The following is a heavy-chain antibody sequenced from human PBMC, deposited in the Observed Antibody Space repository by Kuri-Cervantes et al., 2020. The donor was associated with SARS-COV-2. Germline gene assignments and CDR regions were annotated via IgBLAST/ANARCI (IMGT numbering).Heavy chain of an antibody. CDR3: VRSTYDFWSGSGGIALNDY. CDR2: IDWDDDK. CDR1: GFSPTTSGMC. D-gene: IGHD3-3*01. V-gene: IGHV2-70*11. Sequence: SGPTLVKPTQTLALTCTFSGFSPTTSGMCVAWIRQPPGKALEWLARIDWDDDKYYSTSLKTRLTISKDTSKNQVVLTMTNMDPVDTATYYCVRSTYDFWSGSGGIALNDYWGQGTLVTVSS. J-gene: IGHJ4*02.